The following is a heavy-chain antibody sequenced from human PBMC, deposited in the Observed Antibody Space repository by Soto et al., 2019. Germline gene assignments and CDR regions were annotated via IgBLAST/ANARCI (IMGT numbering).Heavy chain of an antibody. CDR2: IIPILNSP. D-gene: IGHD2-2*01. V-gene: IGHV1-69*13. CDR1: GVTFGSYA. CDR3: AREAPYCTSATCPKFYDMDV. Sequence: SVKVSCKASGVTFGSYAINWVRRAPGQGLEWLGGIIPILNSPAYAQKFQARVVITADEITNTAYMELNSLRFDDTAVYYCAREAPYCTSATCPKFYDMDVWGQGTTVTVSS. J-gene: IGHJ6*02.